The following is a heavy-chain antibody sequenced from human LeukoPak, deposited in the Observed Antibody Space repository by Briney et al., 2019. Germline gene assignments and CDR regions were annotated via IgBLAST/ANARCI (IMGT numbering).Heavy chain of an antibody. D-gene: IGHD3-22*01. CDR2: IHSGYNT. J-gene: IGHJ4*02. Sequence: GGSLRLSCAASGFTITDNYMSWVRQAPGKGLEWVSGIHSGYNTYYADSVKGRFTISRDNAKNSLYLQMNSLRAEDTAVYYCASDPARDYYDTSGYFRWVDYWGQGTLVTVSS. CDR1: GFTITDNY. V-gene: IGHV3-53*01. CDR3: ASDPARDYYDTSGYFRWVDY.